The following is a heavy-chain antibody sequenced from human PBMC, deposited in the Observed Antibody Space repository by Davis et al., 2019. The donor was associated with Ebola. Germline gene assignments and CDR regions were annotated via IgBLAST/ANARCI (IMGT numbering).Heavy chain of an antibody. CDR3: ARPRVISGYYPRLNYFDY. CDR2: INHSGSS. Sequence: SETLSLTCAVYGESFSGYYWSWLRQPPGKGLEWIGEINHSGSSNYSPSLKSRVTISVDTSKNQFSLTLSSVTTANTALYYCARPRVISGYYPRLNYFDYWGQGTLVTVSS. J-gene: IGHJ4*02. D-gene: IGHD3-22*01. CDR1: GESFSGYY. V-gene: IGHV4-34*01.